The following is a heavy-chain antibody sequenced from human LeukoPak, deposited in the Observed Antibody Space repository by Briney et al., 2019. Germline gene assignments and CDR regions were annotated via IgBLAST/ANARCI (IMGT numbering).Heavy chain of an antibody. CDR3: ARRDSSGWYQDYYGMDV. V-gene: IGHV5-51*01. D-gene: IGHD6-19*01. J-gene: IGHJ6*02. CDR1: GYSFTSHW. Sequence: PGESLKISCQGSGYSFTSHWIVWVRQMPGKGLEWMGIIYPGDSDTRYSPSFQGQVSISADKSINTAYLQWSSLKASDTAMYYCARRDSSGWYQDYYGMDVWGQGTTVTVSS. CDR2: IYPGDSDT.